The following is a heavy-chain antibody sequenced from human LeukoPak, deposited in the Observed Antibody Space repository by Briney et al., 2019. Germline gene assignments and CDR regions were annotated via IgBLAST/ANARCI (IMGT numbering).Heavy chain of an antibody. CDR2: INSDGSST. J-gene: IGHJ4*02. CDR3: ASIVGATTGLDY. Sequence: GGPLRLSCAASGFTFSSYWMHWVRQAPGKGLVWVSRINSDGSSTSYADSVKGRFTISRDNAKNTLYLQMNSLRAEDTAVYYCASIVGATTGLDYWGQGTLVTVSS. V-gene: IGHV3-74*01. D-gene: IGHD1-26*01. CDR1: GFTFSSYW.